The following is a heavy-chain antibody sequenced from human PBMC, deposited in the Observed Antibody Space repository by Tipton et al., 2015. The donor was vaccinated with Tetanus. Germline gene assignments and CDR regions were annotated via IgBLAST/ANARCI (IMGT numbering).Heavy chain of an antibody. CDR2: IDPSDSYT. J-gene: IGHJ4*02. CDR3: ARAGAVSSLRFLEWLYD. CDR1: GYSFTSYW. D-gene: IGHD3-3*01. Sequence: MQLVQSGAEVKKPGESLRISCKGSGYSFTSYWISWVRQMPGKGLEWMGRIDPSDSYTNYSPSFQGHVPISADKSISTAYLQWSSLKASDTAMYYCARAGAVSSLRFLEWLYDWGQGTLVTVSS. V-gene: IGHV5-10-1*01.